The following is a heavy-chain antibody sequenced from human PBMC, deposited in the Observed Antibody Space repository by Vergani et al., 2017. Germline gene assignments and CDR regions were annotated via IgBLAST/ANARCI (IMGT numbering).Heavy chain of an antibody. D-gene: IGHD2-2*01. V-gene: IGHV4-59*11. CDR1: DFISNGHY. Sequence: QVQLQESGPGLVKPSETLSLICDVFDFISNGHYWGWIRQPPGKGLEWIGYIYYSGSTNYNPSLKSRVTISVDTSKNQFSLKLSSVTAADTAVYYCARGTNYYSYGIDVWGQGSTVTVSS. CDR2: IYYSGST. J-gene: IGHJ6*02. CDR3: ARGTNYYSYGIDV.